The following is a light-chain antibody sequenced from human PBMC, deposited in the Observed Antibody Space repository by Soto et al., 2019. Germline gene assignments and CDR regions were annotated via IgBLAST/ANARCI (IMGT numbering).Light chain of an antibody. CDR1: QSVSSAY. CDR3: QQYGSSPWT. J-gene: IGKJ1*01. V-gene: IGKV3-20*01. Sequence: EIVLTQSPGTLSLSPGERATLSCRASQSVSSAYFAWYQHKPGQPLRLLIYGAASRATGIPDRFSGSGSGTDFTLTISRLEPEDFAVYYCQQYGSSPWTFGQGTKVDIK. CDR2: GAA.